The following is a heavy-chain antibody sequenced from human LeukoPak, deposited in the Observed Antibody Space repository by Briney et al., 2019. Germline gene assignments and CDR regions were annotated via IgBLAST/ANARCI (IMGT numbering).Heavy chain of an antibody. J-gene: IGHJ4*02. D-gene: IGHD7-27*01. V-gene: IGHV1-8*01. Sequence: ASVKVSCTASGYTFTNYNINWVRQATGQGFEWLGWMNPKSGDTGYAQKFQGRVTMTRITSISTAYMELSGLTSEDTAVYYCARNLPSTGDFDYWGQGTLVSVSS. CDR2: MNPKSGDT. CDR1: GYTFTNYN. CDR3: ARNLPSTGDFDY.